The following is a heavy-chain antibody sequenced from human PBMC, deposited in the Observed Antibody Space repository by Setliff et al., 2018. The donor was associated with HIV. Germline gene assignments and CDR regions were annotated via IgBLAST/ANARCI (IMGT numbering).Heavy chain of an antibody. V-gene: IGHV4-39*01. CDR1: GGSISNRSYY. CDR3: ARQSGYTRGWDIFGVVAGSFDI. Sequence: SETLSLTCSVSGGSISNRSYYWGWIRQPPGKGLEWIGTISYSGNTYYRPSLKSRVTISVDTSKNQFSLRLNSVTAADTAVYYCARQSGYTRGWDIFGVVAGSFDIWGLGTMVTVSS. CDR2: ISYSGNT. D-gene: IGHD3-3*01. J-gene: IGHJ3*02.